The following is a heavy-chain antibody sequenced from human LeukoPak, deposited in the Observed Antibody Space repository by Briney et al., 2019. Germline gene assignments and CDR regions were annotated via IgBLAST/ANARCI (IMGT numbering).Heavy chain of an antibody. Sequence: SETLSLTCTVSGGSISSSSYYWGWIRQPPGKGLEWIGSIYYSGSTYYNPSLKSRVTISVDTSKNQFSLKLSSVTAADTAVYYCARRLMLWSGYDAFDIWGQGTMVTVSS. D-gene: IGHD3-3*01. V-gene: IGHV4-39*01. CDR3: ARRLMLWSGYDAFDI. CDR1: GGSISSSSYY. J-gene: IGHJ3*02. CDR2: IYYSGST.